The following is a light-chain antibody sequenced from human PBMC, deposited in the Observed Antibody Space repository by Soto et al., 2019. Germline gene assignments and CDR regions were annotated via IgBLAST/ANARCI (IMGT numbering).Light chain of an antibody. CDR3: AAWDDSLKVI. CDR2: RNN. Sequence: QSVLTQPPSASGTPGQRVTISCSGSSSNIGSSYVYWYQQLPGTAPKLLIYRNNQRPSGVPVRFSGSKSGTSASLAISGLRSEDEADYYCAAWDDSLKVIFGGGTKLTVL. CDR1: SSNIGSSY. J-gene: IGLJ2*01. V-gene: IGLV1-47*01.